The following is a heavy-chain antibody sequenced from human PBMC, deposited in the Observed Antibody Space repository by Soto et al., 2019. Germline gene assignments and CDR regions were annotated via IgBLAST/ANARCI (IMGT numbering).Heavy chain of an antibody. CDR3: ARGQDYYGMDV. CDR2: IYYSGST. Sequence: QLQLQESGPGLVKPSETLSLTCTVSGGSISSSSYYWGWIRQPPGKGLEWIGSIYYSGSTYYNPSLKSRVPISVDTSKNQFSLKLSSVTAADTAVYYCARGQDYYGMDVWGQGTTVTVSS. V-gene: IGHV4-39*01. J-gene: IGHJ6*02. CDR1: GGSISSSSYY.